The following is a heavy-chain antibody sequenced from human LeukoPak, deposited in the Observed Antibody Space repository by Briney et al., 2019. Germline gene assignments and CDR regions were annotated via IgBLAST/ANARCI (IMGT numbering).Heavy chain of an antibody. V-gene: IGHV3-74*01. CDR3: ARVKRGYCSSTSCYVYDAFDI. CDR1: GFTFSSYW. D-gene: IGHD2-2*01. J-gene: IGHJ3*02. Sequence: GGSLRLSCAASGFTFSSYWMHWVRQAPGKGLLWVSRINSDGSSTSYADSVKGRFTISRDNAKNTLYLQMNSLRAEDTAVYYCARVKRGYCSSTSCYVYDAFDIWGQGTMVTVSS. CDR2: INSDGSST.